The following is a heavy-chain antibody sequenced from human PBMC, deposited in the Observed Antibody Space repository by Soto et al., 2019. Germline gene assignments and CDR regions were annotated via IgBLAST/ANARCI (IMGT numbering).Heavy chain of an antibody. Sequence: GSLRLSCAASGFTFGASALRWVRQASGKGLEWLGRIGSKGETYATAYAASVKGRFTISRDNAMNSVFLQMISLRAEDTAVYYCARIQYDEGTKYRYFDLWGRGTLVTVSS. J-gene: IGHJ2*01. V-gene: IGHV3-73*01. D-gene: IGHD5-18*01. CDR1: GFTFGASA. CDR3: ARIQYDEGTKYRYFDL. CDR2: IGSKGETYAT.